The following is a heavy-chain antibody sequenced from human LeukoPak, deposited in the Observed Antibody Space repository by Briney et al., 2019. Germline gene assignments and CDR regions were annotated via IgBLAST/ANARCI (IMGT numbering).Heavy chain of an antibody. CDR1: GFTFSSFG. D-gene: IGHD5-12*01. CDR2: IRYDGNNK. CDR3: AKDIATMRWLRPDPSSDH. Sequence: PGGSLRLSCAASGFTFSSFGMHWVRQAPGKGLEWVTFIRYDGNNKYYADSVKGRFTISRDNSKNTLYLQMNSLRAEDTAVYYCAKDIATMRWLRPDPSSDHWGQGTLVTVSS. V-gene: IGHV3-30*02. J-gene: IGHJ4*02.